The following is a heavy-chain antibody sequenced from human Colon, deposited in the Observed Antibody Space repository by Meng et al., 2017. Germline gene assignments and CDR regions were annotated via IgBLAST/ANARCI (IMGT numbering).Heavy chain of an antibody. CDR2: IDPRNGDT. D-gene: IGHD6-19*01. CDR1: GYNFISYF. V-gene: IGHV1-2*02. CDR3: ARDLAGLGGF. Sequence: QVQLGQSGAEVKKPGASVKVSCKTFGYNFISYFMYWVRQAPGQGLEWMGYIDPRNGDTRYHQKFQGRVTMTRDTSITTAYMEMTDLRDDDTAVYYCARDLAGLGGFWGQGTLVTVFS. J-gene: IGHJ4*02.